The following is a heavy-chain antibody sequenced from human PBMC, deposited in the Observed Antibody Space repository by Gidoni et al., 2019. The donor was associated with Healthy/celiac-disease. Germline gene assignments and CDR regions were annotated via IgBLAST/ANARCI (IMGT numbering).Heavy chain of an antibody. CDR3: ARITFGAVAANDAFDI. D-gene: IGHD6-19*01. V-gene: IGHV2-26*01. J-gene: IGHJ3*02. CDR1: VFSLSNARIG. CDR2: IFSNDEK. Sequence: QVTLKESGPVLVTPTETLTLTCTVSVFSLSNARIGVSWIRQPPGKALEWLAHIFSNDEKSYSTSLKSRLTISKDTSKSQVVLTMTNMDTVDTATYYCARITFGAVAANDAFDIWGQGTMVTVSS.